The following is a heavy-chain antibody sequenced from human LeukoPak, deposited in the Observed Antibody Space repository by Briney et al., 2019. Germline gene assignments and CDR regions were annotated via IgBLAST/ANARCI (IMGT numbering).Heavy chain of an antibody. J-gene: IGHJ6*04. V-gene: IGHV3-23*01. CDR2: ITGSGGNT. Sequence: GGSLRLSCAASGFTFSNYAMSWVRQAPGKGLEWVSAITGSGGNTYYADSVKGRFTISRDNAKNSLYLQMNSLRAEDTAVYYCARGEDCSSTSCFNYGMDVWGKGTTVTVSS. CDR3: ARGEDCSSTSCFNYGMDV. D-gene: IGHD2-2*01. CDR1: GFTFSNYA.